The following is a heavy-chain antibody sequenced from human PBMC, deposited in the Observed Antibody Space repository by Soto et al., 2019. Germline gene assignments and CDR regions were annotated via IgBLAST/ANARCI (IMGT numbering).Heavy chain of an antibody. J-gene: IGHJ5*02. CDR1: GYTFTNFG. Sequence: GASVKVSCKTSGYTFTNFGISWVRQAPGQGLEWMGWVTTFNGKTNYAQKFQGRITVTTDTSTSTVYMELRSLISDDTAIYYCVKDRYPFFAPPPSAPWGRGPLVTVPS. CDR3: VKDRYPFFAPPPSAP. D-gene: IGHD3-3*02. CDR2: VTTFNGKT. V-gene: IGHV1-18*01.